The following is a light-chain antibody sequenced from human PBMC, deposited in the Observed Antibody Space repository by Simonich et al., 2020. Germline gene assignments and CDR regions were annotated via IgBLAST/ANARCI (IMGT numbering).Light chain of an antibody. V-gene: IGKV3-15*01. CDR3: QQYYSTPYT. J-gene: IGKJ2*01. CDR2: GAS. Sequence: EIVMTQSPATLSVSPGERATLSCRASQSVSSNLAWYQQKPGQAPRPLIYGASTRATGIPARFSGSGSGTDFTLTISSLQAEDVAVYYCQQYYSTPYTFGQGTKLEIK. CDR1: QSVSSN.